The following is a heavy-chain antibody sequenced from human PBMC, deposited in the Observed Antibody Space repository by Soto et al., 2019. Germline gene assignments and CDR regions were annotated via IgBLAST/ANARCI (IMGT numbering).Heavy chain of an antibody. Sequence: QVQLQESGPGLVKPSQTLSLTCTVSGGSISSGGYYWSGIRQHPGKGLEWIGYIYYSTYYNPSLKSRVTISVDTSKIQFSLKLSSGTAADTAVYYCARDYRASYPAYYYYGMDVWGQGTTVTVSS. CDR3: ARDYRASYPAYYYYGMDV. V-gene: IGHV4-31*03. D-gene: IGHD3-16*02. CDR2: IYYST. CDR1: GGSISSGGYY. J-gene: IGHJ6*02.